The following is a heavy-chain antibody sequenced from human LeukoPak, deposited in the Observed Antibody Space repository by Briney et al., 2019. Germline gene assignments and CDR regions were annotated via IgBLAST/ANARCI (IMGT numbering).Heavy chain of an antibody. CDR3: AKEVSITAAGTFSDFDY. D-gene: IGHD6-13*01. Sequence: PGRSLRLSCTASGFTFDDYAMHWVRQAPGKGLEWVSGVSWNSGSIGYADSVKGRFTISRDNAKNSLYLQMNSLRPENTALHYCAKEVSITAAGTFSDFDYWGQGTLVTVSS. J-gene: IGHJ4*02. V-gene: IGHV3-9*01. CDR2: VSWNSGSI. CDR1: GFTFDDYA.